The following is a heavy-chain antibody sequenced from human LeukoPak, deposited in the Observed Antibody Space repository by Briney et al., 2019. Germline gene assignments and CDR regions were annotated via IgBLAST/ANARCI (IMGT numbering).Heavy chain of an antibody. D-gene: IGHD3-3*01. CDR2: IYPGDSDT. Sequence: GESLKISCKGSGYRFTSYWIGWVRQMPGKGLEWMGIIYPGDSDTRYSPSFQGQVTISADKSISTAYLQWSSLKASDTAMYYCASAYYDFWSGYTSDAFDIWGQGTMVTVSS. CDR3: ASAYYDFWSGYTSDAFDI. J-gene: IGHJ3*02. V-gene: IGHV5-51*01. CDR1: GYRFTSYW.